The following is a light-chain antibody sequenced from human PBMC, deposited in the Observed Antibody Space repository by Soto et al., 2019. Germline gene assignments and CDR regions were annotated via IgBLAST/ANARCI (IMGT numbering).Light chain of an antibody. CDR1: SSDVGNYIF. CDR3: VSYTTSASYV. J-gene: IGLJ1*01. Sequence: QSVLTQPASVPGSPGQSITISCTGTSSDVGNYIFVSWYRQHPGKAPKLMIYDINNRPSGVSNRFSGSKSGNTASLTISGLQAEDEADYYCVSYTTSASYVFGTGTQLTVL. V-gene: IGLV2-14*01. CDR2: DIN.